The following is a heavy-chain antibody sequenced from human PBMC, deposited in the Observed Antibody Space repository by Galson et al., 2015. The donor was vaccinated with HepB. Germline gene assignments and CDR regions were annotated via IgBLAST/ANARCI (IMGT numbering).Heavy chain of an antibody. CDR3: AKSAGQQLDPLDY. CDR2: ISGSGGST. V-gene: IGHV3-23*01. D-gene: IGHD6-13*01. J-gene: IGHJ4*02. Sequence: SLRLSCAASGFTFSSYWMSWARQAPGKGLEWVSAISGSGGSTYYADSVKGRFTISRDNSKNTLYLQMNSLRAEDTAVYYCAKSAGQQLDPLDYWGQGTLVTVSS. CDR1: GFTFSSYW.